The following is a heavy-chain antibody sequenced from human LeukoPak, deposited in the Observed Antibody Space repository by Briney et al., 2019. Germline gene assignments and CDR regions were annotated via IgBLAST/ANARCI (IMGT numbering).Heavy chain of an antibody. CDR3: AKSWGYTRPYYNYMDV. D-gene: IGHD3-16*02. J-gene: IGHJ6*03. CDR1: GFTFSSYA. CDR2: ISYDGSNK. V-gene: IGHV3-30-3*02. Sequence: GGSLRLSCAASGFTFSSYAMHWVRQAPGKGLEWVAVISYDGSNKYYADSVKGRFTISRDNSKNTLYLQMNSLRPEDTAVYYCAKSWGYTRPYYNYMDVWGKGTTVTVSS.